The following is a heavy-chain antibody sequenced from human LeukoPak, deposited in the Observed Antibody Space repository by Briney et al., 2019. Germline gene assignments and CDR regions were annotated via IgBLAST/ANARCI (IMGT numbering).Heavy chain of an antibody. V-gene: IGHV1-46*01. D-gene: IGHD4-23*01. Sequence: ASVKVSCKASGYTLTSYYMHWVRQAPGQGLEWMGIINTGGGSRRHAQNFQGRVSLTRDTSTSTVYMELSGLRSEDTAVYYCARGGTTVVSCPAHWGQGTLVTVSS. CDR3: ARGGTTVVSCPAH. CDR1: GYTLTSYY. CDR2: INTGGGSR. J-gene: IGHJ4*02.